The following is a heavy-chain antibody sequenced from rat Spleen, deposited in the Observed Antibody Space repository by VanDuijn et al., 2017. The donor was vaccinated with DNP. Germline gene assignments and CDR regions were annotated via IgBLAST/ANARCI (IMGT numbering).Heavy chain of an antibody. CDR3: ARQIRGFAY. D-gene: IGHD4-1*01. Sequence: EVQLVESGGGLVQPGRSMKLSCAASGFTFSSFSMAWVRQSTKGLEWVATISTSGSRTYYPDSVKGRFTISRDNAKSSLYLQMNSLKSEDTATYYCARQIRGFAYWGQGTLVTVSS. J-gene: IGHJ3*01. V-gene: IGHV5-46*01. CDR2: ISTSGSRT. CDR1: GFTFSSFS.